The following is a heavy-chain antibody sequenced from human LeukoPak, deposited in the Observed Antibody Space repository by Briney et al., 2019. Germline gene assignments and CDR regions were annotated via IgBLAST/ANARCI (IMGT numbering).Heavy chain of an antibody. CDR2: IYHSGSR. CDR1: GCSISSHY. J-gene: IGHJ5*02. D-gene: IGHD6-6*01. CDR3: ARSSIAARGHWFDP. Sequence: SETLSLTCTVSGCSISSHYWSWIRQPPGKGLEWIGYIYHSGSRNYNPSLKSRVTISIDTSKNQFSLKLSSVTAADTAVYYCARSSIAARGHWFDPWGQGTLVTVSS. V-gene: IGHV4-59*11.